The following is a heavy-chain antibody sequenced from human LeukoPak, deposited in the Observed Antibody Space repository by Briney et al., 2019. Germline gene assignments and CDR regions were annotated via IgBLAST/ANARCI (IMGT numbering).Heavy chain of an antibody. D-gene: IGHD6-13*01. Sequence: GGSLRLSCTVSGFTVSSNSMSWVRQAPGKGLEWVSFIYSDNTHYSDSVKGRFTISRDNSKNTLYLQMNSLRAEDTAVYYCARTARIAAAGLYFDYWGQGTLVTVSS. J-gene: IGHJ4*02. CDR1: GFTVSSNS. CDR2: IYSDNT. V-gene: IGHV3-53*01. CDR3: ARTARIAAAGLYFDY.